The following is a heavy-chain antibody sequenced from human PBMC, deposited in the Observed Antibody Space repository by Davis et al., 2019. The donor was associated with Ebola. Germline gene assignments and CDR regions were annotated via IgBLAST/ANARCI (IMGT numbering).Heavy chain of an antibody. V-gene: IGHV3-9*01. Sequence: SLKISCAASGFTFDDYAMHWVRQAPGKGLEWVSGISWNSGSIGYADSVKGRFTISRDDSKNTAYLQMNSLKTEDTAVYYCTSTLGYCSSTSCYTDYWGQGTLVTVSS. D-gene: IGHD2-2*02. J-gene: IGHJ4*02. CDR1: GFTFDDYA. CDR2: ISWNSGSI. CDR3: TSTLGYCSSTSCYTDY.